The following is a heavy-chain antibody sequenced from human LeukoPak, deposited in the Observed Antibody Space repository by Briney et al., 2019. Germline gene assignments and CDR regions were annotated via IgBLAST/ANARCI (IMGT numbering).Heavy chain of an antibody. CDR3: AKDEVIPSYYYIDV. D-gene: IGHD2-2*01. V-gene: IGHV3-21*01. CDR1: GFTFSGYS. J-gene: IGHJ6*03. Sequence: GGSLRLSCAASGFTFSGYSMNWVRRATGKGLEWVSSISSSSTYIYYEDSVKGRFNISRDNAKNSLYLQVNSLRAEDTAVYYCAKDEVIPSYYYIDVWGKGTTVTVSS. CDR2: ISSSSTYI.